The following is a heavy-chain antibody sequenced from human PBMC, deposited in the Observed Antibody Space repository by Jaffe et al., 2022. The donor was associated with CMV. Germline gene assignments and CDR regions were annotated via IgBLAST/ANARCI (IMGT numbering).Heavy chain of an antibody. Sequence: EVQLVESGGGLVQPGRSLRLSCAASGFTFDDYAMHWVRQAPGKGLEWVSGISWNSGSIGYADSVKGRFTISRDNAKNSLYLQMNSLRAEDTALYYCAKGSRGYYDSSGYLDYWGQGTLVTVSS. V-gene: IGHV3-9*01. CDR3: AKGSRGYYDSSGYLDY. CDR2: ISWNSGSI. CDR1: GFTFDDYA. J-gene: IGHJ4*02. D-gene: IGHD3-22*01.